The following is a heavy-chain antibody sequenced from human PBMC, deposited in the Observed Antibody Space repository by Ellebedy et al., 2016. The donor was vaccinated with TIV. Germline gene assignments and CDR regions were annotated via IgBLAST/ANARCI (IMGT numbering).Heavy chain of an antibody. V-gene: IGHV4-34*01. CDR2: ISHNGNT. CDR1: GGSFSGYS. D-gene: IGHD6-6*01. J-gene: IGHJ5*02. CDR3: ARVRPINLLYSSSSYWFGP. Sequence: GSLRLSXAVYGGSFSGYSWSWIRQPPGRGLEWIGEISHNGNTNYKPSLKSRVTISVDTSRNQFTLNLTSVTAADMAVYYCARVRPINLLYSSSSYWFGPWGQGTLVTVSS.